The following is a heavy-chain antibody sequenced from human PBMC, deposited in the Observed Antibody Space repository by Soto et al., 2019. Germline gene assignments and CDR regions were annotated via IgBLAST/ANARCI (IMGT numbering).Heavy chain of an antibody. CDR2: ISAYNGNT. D-gene: IGHD4-17*01. CDR1: GYTFTSYG. V-gene: IGHV1-18*01. J-gene: IGHJ5*02. CDR3: ARDIADTVTTENWFDP. Sequence: QVQLVQSGAEVKKPGASVKVSCKASGYTFTSYGISWVRQAPGQGLEWMGWISAYNGNTNYAQKLQGRVTMTPDTSTSTAYMELRSLRSDDTAVYYCARDIADTVTTENWFDPWGQGTLVTVSS.